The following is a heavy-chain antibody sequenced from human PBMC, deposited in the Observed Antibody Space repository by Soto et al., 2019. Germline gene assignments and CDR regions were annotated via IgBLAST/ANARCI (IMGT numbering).Heavy chain of an antibody. CDR1: GYSFTSYL. V-gene: IGHV5-10-1*01. D-gene: IGHD3-3*01. J-gene: IGHJ6*02. Sequence: PGESLKISCKGSGYSFTSYLISWVRQMPGKGLEWMGRIDPSDSYTHYSPSFQGHATISADKSISTAYLQWSSLKASDTAMYYCARIRGAENITIFGVVIVHYYYGMDVWGQGTTVTVSS. CDR3: ARIRGAENITIFGVVIVHYYYGMDV. CDR2: IDPSDSYT.